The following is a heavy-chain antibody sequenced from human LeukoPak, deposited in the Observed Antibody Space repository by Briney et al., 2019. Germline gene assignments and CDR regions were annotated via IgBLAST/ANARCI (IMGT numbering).Heavy chain of an antibody. CDR2: IYYSGST. Sequence: SETLSLTCTVSGGSISSYYWSWIRQPPGKXLXWIGYIYYSGSTNYNPSLKSRVTISVDTSKNQFSLKLSSVTAADTAVYYCARHEAQWNAFDIWGQGTMVTVSS. CDR3: ARHEAQWNAFDI. V-gene: IGHV4-59*08. J-gene: IGHJ3*02. CDR1: GGSISSYY. D-gene: IGHD6-19*01.